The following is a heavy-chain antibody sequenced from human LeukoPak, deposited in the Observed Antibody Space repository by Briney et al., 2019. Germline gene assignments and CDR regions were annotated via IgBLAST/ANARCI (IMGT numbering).Heavy chain of an antibody. Sequence: AASVKVSCKVSGYTLTELSMHWVRQAPGKGLEWMGGFDPEDGETTYAQKFQGRVTMTEDTSTDTAYMELSSLRSEDTAVYYCATAPSYYYDSSGYTDYWGQGTLVTVSS. CDR2: FDPEDGET. V-gene: IGHV1-24*01. CDR1: GYTLTELS. J-gene: IGHJ4*02. D-gene: IGHD3-22*01. CDR3: ATAPSYYYDSSGYTDY.